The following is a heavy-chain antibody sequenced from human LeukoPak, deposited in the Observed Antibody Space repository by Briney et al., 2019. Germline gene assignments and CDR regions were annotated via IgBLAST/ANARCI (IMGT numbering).Heavy chain of an antibody. J-gene: IGHJ6*03. D-gene: IGHD3-10*01. Sequence: ASVKVSCKTSGYTFTDYYMHWVRQAPGQGLEWMGWINPKSGGTNYAQKFQGRVTMTRDTSISTVYMELSRLRSDDTAVYYCARGRSDRLWFGESIRNSYYYMDVWGKGTTVTISS. CDR3: ARGRSDRLWFGESIRNSYYYMDV. CDR1: GYTFTDYY. CDR2: INPKSGGT. V-gene: IGHV1-2*02.